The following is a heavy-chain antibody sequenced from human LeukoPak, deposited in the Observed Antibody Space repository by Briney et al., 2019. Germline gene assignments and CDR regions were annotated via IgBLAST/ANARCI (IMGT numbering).Heavy chain of an antibody. V-gene: IGHV1-2*02. CDR1: GYTFTSYG. CDR3: ARDCYDSSGFGALDI. J-gene: IGHJ3*02. D-gene: IGHD3-22*01. CDR2: INPNSGGT. Sequence: ASVKVSCKASGYTFTSYGISWVRQAPGQGLEWMGWINPNSGGTNYAQKFQGRVTMTRDTSISTAYMELSRLRSDDTAVYYCARDCYDSSGFGALDIWGQGTMVTVSS.